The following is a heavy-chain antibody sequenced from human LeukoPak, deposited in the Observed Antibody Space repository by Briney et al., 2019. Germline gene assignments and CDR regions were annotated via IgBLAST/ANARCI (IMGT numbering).Heavy chain of an antibody. CDR1: GGTFSRHV. D-gene: IGHD1-26*01. CDR2: IIPLFGSV. Sequence: SVKVSCKASGGTFSRHVISWVRQAPGQGPEWMGGIIPLFGSVKYAQTFQDRVRITTDESTNTAYLDLSSLRSDDTAVYYCARGEWDLLNGFDSWGQGTLVTVSS. J-gene: IGHJ4*02. CDR3: ARGEWDLLNGFDS. V-gene: IGHV1-69*05.